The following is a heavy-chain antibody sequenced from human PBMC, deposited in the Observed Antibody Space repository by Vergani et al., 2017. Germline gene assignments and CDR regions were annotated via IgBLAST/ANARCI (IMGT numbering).Heavy chain of an antibody. Sequence: QVQLVESGGGVVQPGRSLRLYCAASGFTFNQYGMHWVRQAPGKGLEWVAVTWYDGNNKQYADSVKGRFTISRDDSKSTMYLQMNSLIDEDTGVYYCARDLRLLYNRFDPWGQGTLVTVSS. V-gene: IGHV3-33*01. D-gene: IGHD1-14*01. J-gene: IGHJ5*02. CDR1: GFTFNQYG. CDR2: TWYDGNNK. CDR3: ARDLRLLYNRFDP.